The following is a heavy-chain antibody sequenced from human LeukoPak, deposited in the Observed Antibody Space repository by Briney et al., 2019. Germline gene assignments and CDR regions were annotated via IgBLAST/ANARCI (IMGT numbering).Heavy chain of an antibody. CDR3: ARDPYGGNSHFDY. CDR2: INPTGDST. J-gene: IGHJ4*02. D-gene: IGHD4-23*01. V-gene: IGHV1-46*01. CDR1: GYTFTSYY. Sequence: GASVKVSCKASGYTFTSYYMHWVRQAPGQVLEWMGLINPTGDSTGYAQKFQGRVTMTRDMSTSTDFMELSSLRSEDTAVYYCARDPYGGNSHFDYWGQGTLVTVSS.